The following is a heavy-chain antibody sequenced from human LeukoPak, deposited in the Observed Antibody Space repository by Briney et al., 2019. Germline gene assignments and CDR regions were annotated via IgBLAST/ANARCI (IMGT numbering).Heavy chain of an antibody. CDR2: IKQDGNQK. Sequence: PGGSLRLSCAASGFTFSSYSMNWVRQAPGKGLEWVANIKQDGNQKYYVDSVKGRFTISRDNAKASLYLQMNSLRAEDTAVYYCASPGDYSHHCFQHWGQGTLVTVSS. J-gene: IGHJ1*01. D-gene: IGHD4-4*01. V-gene: IGHV3-7*01. CDR3: ASPGDYSHHCFQH. CDR1: GFTFSSYS.